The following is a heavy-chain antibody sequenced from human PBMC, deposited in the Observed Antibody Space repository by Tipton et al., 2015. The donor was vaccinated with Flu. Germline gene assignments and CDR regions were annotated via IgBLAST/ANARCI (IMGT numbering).Heavy chain of an antibody. CDR3: ASMTTVTSGDYYGMDV. J-gene: IGHJ6*02. D-gene: IGHD4-11*01. Sequence: QVQLVQSGAEVKKPGASVKVSCKASGYTFTGYCMHWVRQAPGQGLEWMGWINPNSGGTNYAQKFQGRVTMTRDTSISTAYMELSRLRSDDTAVYYCASMTTVTSGDYYGMDVWGQGTTVTVSS. CDR1: GYTFTGYC. V-gene: IGHV1-2*02. CDR2: INPNSGGT.